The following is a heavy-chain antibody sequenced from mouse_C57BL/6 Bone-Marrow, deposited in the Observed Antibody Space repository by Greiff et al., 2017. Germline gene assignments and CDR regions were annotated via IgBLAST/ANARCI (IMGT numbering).Heavy chain of an antibody. CDR2: FYPIDGST. Sequence: QVQLKESGPELVKLGAPVKLSCKASGYTFTCYDINWVKQRPGRGLEWIGWFYPIDGSTKYNEKFKGKATLTVDTSSSTAYMELHCLKSEDSAVYFCARDYGSSYWYCDVWGTGATVTVSS. D-gene: IGHD1-1*01. J-gene: IGHJ1*03. CDR3: ARDYGSSYWYCDV. V-gene: IGHV1-85*01. CDR1: GYTFTCYD.